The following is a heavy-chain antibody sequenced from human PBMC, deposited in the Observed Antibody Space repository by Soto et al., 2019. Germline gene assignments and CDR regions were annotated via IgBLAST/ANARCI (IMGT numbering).Heavy chain of an antibody. J-gene: IGHJ3*02. Sequence: SVKVSCKASGGTFSSYATSWVRQAPGQGLEWMGGIIPIFGTANYAQKLQGRVTMTTDTSTSTAYMELRSLRSDDTAVYYCARRGGTMIFDAFDIWGQGTMVTVSS. D-gene: IGHD3-22*01. CDR3: ARRGGTMIFDAFDI. V-gene: IGHV1-69*05. CDR1: GGTFSSYA. CDR2: IIPIFGTA.